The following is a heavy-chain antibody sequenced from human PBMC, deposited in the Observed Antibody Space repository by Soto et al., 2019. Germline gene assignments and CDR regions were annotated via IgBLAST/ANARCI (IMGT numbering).Heavy chain of an antibody. J-gene: IGHJ4*02. CDR1: GGSISSYY. Sequence: QVQLQESGPGLVKPSETLSLTCTVSGGSISSYYWSWIRQPPGKGLEWIGYIYYSGSTNYNPSLRCRVTISVATSKNLCSRGGGGVGGGGGAVYYCARRYGSCFDYWGQGTLVTVSS. D-gene: IGHD6-6*01. CDR2: IYYSGST. CDR3: ARRYGSCFDY. V-gene: IGHV4-59*01.